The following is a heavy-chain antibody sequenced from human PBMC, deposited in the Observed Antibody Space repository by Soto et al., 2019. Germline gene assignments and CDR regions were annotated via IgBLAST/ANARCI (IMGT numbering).Heavy chain of an antibody. V-gene: IGHV7-4-1*01. CDR3: ARGNLDYDFWSGYTTYYFDC. J-gene: IGHJ4*02. D-gene: IGHD3-3*01. CDR2: INTNTGNP. CDR1: GCTVTSYA. Sequence: SVKVSCQSSGCTVTSYAMNLLRQDTGQGLEWMGWINTNTGNPTYAQGFTGRFVFSLDTSVSTAYLQICSLKAEDTAVYYCARGNLDYDFWSGYTTYYFDCWGEGTLVTVS.